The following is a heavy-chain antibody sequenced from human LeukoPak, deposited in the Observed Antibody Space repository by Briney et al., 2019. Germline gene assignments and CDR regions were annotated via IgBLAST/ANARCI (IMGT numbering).Heavy chain of an antibody. V-gene: IGHV3-23*01. CDR3: ARDLDYGGNSDAFDI. CDR1: GFTFSNYA. J-gene: IGHJ3*02. D-gene: IGHD4-23*01. CDR2: IGHSGGDT. Sequence: PGGSLRLSCAASGFTFSNYAMSWVRQAPGKGLDWVSTIGHSGGDTYYADSVKGRFTISRDNSKNTLHLHMNSLRAEDTAVYYCARDLDYGGNSDAFDIWGQGTMVTVSS.